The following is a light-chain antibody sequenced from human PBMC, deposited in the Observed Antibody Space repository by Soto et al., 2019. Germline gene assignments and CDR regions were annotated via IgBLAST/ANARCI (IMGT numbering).Light chain of an antibody. V-gene: IGLV1-51*01. Sequence: QSVLTQPPSVSAAPGQKVTISCSGSRSNIGSNYVSWFQHLPGTVPKLLIYDNNKRPSGIPDRFSGSRSGTSATLGITGLRTGDEADYYCGTWDSSLSSVLFGGGTKLTVL. CDR3: GTWDSSLSSVL. CDR2: DNN. J-gene: IGLJ2*01. CDR1: RSNIGSNY.